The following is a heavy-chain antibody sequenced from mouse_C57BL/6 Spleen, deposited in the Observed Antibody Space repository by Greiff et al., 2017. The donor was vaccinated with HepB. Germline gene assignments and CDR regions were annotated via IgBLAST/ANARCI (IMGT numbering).Heavy chain of an antibody. D-gene: IGHD1-1*01. CDR1: GYTFTSYW. Sequence: QVQLQQPGAELVRPGSSVKLSCKASGYTFTSYWMDWVKQRPGQGLEWIGNIYPSDSETHYNQKFKDKATLTVDKSSSTAYMQLSSLTSEASAVYYCARDTTVVFDYWGQGTTLTVSS. CDR2: IYPSDSET. J-gene: IGHJ2*01. CDR3: ARDTTVVFDY. V-gene: IGHV1-61*01.